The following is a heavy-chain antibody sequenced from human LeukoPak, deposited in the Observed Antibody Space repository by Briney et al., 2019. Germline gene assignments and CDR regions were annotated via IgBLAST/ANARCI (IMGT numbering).Heavy chain of an antibody. J-gene: IGHJ4*02. CDR1: GFTFSNYN. CDR2: ISSSSSYI. Sequence: PGGSLRLSCAASGFTFSNYNMNWVRQAPGKGLEWVSSISSSSSYIYYADSVWGRFTISRDDANDSLYLQVNGLRAEDTAVYYCAKDRARGYSYGFGYWGQGTLVTVSS. CDR3: AKDRARGYSYGFGY. D-gene: IGHD5-18*01. V-gene: IGHV3-21*01.